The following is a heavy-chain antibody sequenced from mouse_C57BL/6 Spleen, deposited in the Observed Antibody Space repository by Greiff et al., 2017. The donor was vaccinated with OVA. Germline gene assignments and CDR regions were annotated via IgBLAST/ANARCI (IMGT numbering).Heavy chain of an antibody. CDR2: ISYDGSN. V-gene: IGHV3-6*01. CDR3: ARDLGRGYYFDY. Sequence: EVKLMESGPGLVKPSQSLSLTCSVTGYSITSGYYWNWIRQFPGNKLEWMGYISYDGSNNYNPSLKNRISITRDTSKNQFFLKLNSVTTEDTATYYCARDLGRGYYFDYWGQGTTLTVSS. D-gene: IGHD4-1*01. J-gene: IGHJ2*01. CDR1: GYSITSGYY.